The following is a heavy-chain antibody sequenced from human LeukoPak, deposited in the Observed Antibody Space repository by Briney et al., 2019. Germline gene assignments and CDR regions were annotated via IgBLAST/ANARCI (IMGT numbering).Heavy chain of an antibody. CDR1: GFTFSSYG. Sequence: GGSLRLSCAASGFTFSSYGMHWVRQAPGKGLEWVAFIRYDGSNKYYADSVKGRFTISRDNSKNTLYLQMNSLRAEDTAVYYCASGVPDSFDYWGQGTLVTVSS. D-gene: IGHD1-14*01. CDR2: IRYDGSNK. CDR3: ASGVPDSFDY. J-gene: IGHJ4*02. V-gene: IGHV3-30*02.